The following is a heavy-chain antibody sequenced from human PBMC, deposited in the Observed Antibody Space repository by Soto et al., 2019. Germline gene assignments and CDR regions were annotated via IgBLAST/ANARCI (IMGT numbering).Heavy chain of an antibody. Sequence: TLSLTCAVSCGSISSGGYSRSWIRQPPGKGLEWIGYIYHSGSTYYNPSLKSRVTISVDRSKNQFSLKLSSVTAADTAVYYCATSALDYYGSGIYYGMDVWGQGTTVTVSS. CDR3: ATSALDYYGSGIYYGMDV. CDR1: CGSISSGGYS. V-gene: IGHV4-30-2*01. D-gene: IGHD3-10*01. J-gene: IGHJ6*02. CDR2: IYHSGST.